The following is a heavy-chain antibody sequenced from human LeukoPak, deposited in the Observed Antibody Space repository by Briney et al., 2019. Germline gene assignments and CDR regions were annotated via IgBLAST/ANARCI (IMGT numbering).Heavy chain of an antibody. CDR1: GGSISSGGYY. J-gene: IGHJ4*02. CDR3: ARDLGPTLLWFGEFWL. V-gene: IGHV4-31*11. Sequence: SQTPSLTCAVSGGSISSGGYYWSWIRQHPGKGLEWIGYMYYSGSTYYNPSLKSRVTISVDTSKNQFSLKLSSVTAADTAVYYCARDLGPTLLWFGEFWLWGQGTLVTVSS. D-gene: IGHD3-10*01. CDR2: MYYSGST.